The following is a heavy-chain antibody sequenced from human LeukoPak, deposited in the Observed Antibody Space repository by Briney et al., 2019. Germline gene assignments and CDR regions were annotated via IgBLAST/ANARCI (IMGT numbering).Heavy chain of an antibody. Sequence: GGSLRLSCAASGFTFSIYAMSWVRQAPGKGLEWVSGISGSGGSTYYADSVKGRFTISRGNSKNTLYLQMNSLRAEDTAVYYCAKHLAVAGTSPFDYWGQGTLVTVSS. D-gene: IGHD6-19*01. J-gene: IGHJ4*02. CDR2: ISGSGGST. V-gene: IGHV3-23*01. CDR3: AKHLAVAGTSPFDY. CDR1: GFTFSIYA.